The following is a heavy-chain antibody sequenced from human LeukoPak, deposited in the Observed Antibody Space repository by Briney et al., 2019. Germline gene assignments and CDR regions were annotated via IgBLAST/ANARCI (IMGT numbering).Heavy chain of an antibody. CDR3: ARDLPPGAAGVTSPFDC. CDR2: INHSGST. Sequence: SETLSLTCAVYGGSFSGYYWSWIRQPPGKGLEWIGEINHSGSTNYNPSLKSRVTISVDTSKNQFSLQLRSVTPEDTAVYYCARDLPPGAAGVTSPFDCWGQGTLVTVSA. CDR1: GGSFSGYY. J-gene: IGHJ4*02. V-gene: IGHV4-34*01. D-gene: IGHD6-13*01.